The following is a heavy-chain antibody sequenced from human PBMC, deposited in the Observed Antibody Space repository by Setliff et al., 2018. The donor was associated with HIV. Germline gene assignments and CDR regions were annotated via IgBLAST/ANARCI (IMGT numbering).Heavy chain of an antibody. J-gene: IGHJ4*02. CDR3: AYSGRQLRGPYFDF. Sequence: GSGPTLVNPTQTLTLTCTFSGLSLSTSGVGVGWIRQSPGKALEWLAFIYWNNNKHYSTSLKSRLTVTKDTSKNLVVFTMTNMDPVDTATYYCAYSGRQLRGPYFDFWGQGTPVTVSS. D-gene: IGHD1-1*01. CDR2: IYWNNNK. V-gene: IGHV2-5*01. CDR1: GLSLSTSGVG.